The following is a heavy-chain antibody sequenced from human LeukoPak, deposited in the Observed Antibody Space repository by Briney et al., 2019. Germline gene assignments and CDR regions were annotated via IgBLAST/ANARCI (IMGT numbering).Heavy chain of an antibody. Sequence: GGSLRLSWAASGFTFSDYYMSWIRQAPGKGLEWVSYISSSGSTIYYADSVKGRFTISRDNAKNSLYLQMNSLRAEDTAVYYCAKFGYYDSSGYYRCFDYWGQGTLVTVSS. CDR1: GFTFSDYY. CDR3: AKFGYYDSSGYYRCFDY. CDR2: ISSSGSTI. J-gene: IGHJ4*02. D-gene: IGHD3-22*01. V-gene: IGHV3-11*01.